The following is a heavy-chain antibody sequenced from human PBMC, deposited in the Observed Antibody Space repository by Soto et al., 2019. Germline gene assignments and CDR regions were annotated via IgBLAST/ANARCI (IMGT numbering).Heavy chain of an antibody. CDR2: ISYDGSNK. Sequence: GGSLRLSCAASGFNFSSYGMHWVRQAPGKGLEWVAVISYDGSNKYYADSVKGRFTISRDNSKNTLYLQMNSLRAEDTAVYYCAKAPGPFPPVSEYFQHWGQGTLVTVSS. CDR1: GFNFSSYG. CDR3: AKAPGPFPPVSEYFQH. V-gene: IGHV3-30*18. J-gene: IGHJ1*01.